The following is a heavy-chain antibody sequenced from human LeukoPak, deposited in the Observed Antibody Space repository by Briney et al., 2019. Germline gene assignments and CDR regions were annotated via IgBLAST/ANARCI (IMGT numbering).Heavy chain of an antibody. J-gene: IGHJ4*02. V-gene: IGHV3-30*02. CDR1: GFTFSSYG. D-gene: IGHD3-3*01. CDR3: AKDQIRFLAFDS. Sequence: GGSLRLSCVPSGFTFSSYGMHWVRQAPGKGLEWVAFIRYDGSNKYYADSVKGRFTISRDNSKNTLHLQMNNLRAEDTAVYYCAKDQIRFLAFDSWGQGTLVTVSS. CDR2: IRYDGSNK.